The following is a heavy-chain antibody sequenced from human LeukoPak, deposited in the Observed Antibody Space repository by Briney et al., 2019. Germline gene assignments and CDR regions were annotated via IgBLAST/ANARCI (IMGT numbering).Heavy chain of an antibody. V-gene: IGHV3-33*08. Sequence: GRSLRLSCAASGFTFSSYGMHWVRQAPGKGLEWVAVIWYDGSNKYYADSVKGRFTISRDNSKNTLYLQMNSLRAEDTAVYYCARGPYYCDSSGYDYWGQGTLVTVSS. CDR3: ARGPYYCDSSGYDY. D-gene: IGHD3-22*01. CDR1: GFTFSSYG. J-gene: IGHJ4*02. CDR2: IWYDGSNK.